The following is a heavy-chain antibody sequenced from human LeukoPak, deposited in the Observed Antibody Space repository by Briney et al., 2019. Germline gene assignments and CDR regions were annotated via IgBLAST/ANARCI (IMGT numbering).Heavy chain of an antibody. CDR2: INPNSGGT. J-gene: IGHJ5*02. CDR1: GYTFADYY. Sequence: ASVKVSCKASGYTFADYYIHWVRQAPGQGLEWMGWINPNSGGTHYARKFQGRVTMTRDTSISTAYMELSSLRSDDTAVYYCARDRSGINWFDPWGQGTLVTVSS. V-gene: IGHV1-2*02. D-gene: IGHD2-15*01. CDR3: ARDRSGINWFDP.